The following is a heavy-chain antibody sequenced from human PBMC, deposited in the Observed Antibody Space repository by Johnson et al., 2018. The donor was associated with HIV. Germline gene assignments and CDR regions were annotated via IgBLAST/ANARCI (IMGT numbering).Heavy chain of an antibody. CDR3: ARGSISLILVGAFDI. D-gene: IGHD2-8*02. J-gene: IGHJ3*02. Sequence: QVQLVESGGGVVQPGKSLRLSCAASGFTFSNYPLHWVRQAPGKGLEWVALISYDGTNKYYADSVKGRFPVSRDNSKNTVFVQMNSLRAEDTAVYYVARGSISLILVGAFDIWGQGTMVTVSS. CDR1: GFTFSNYP. CDR2: ISYDGTNK. V-gene: IGHV3-30-3*01.